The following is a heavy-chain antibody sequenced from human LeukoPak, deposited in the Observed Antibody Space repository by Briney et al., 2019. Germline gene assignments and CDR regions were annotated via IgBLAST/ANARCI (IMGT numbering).Heavy chain of an antibody. CDR3: AKALSHCSGGSCYSAVDY. V-gene: IGHV3-23*01. CDR2: ISGSGGST. J-gene: IGHJ4*02. CDR1: GFTFSSYA. Sequence: PGGSLRLSCAASGFTFSSYAMSWVRQAPGKGLEWVSAISGSGGSTYYADAVKGRFTISRDNSKNTLYLQMNSLRAEDTAVYYCAKALSHCSGGSCYSAVDYWDQGTLVTVSS. D-gene: IGHD2-15*01.